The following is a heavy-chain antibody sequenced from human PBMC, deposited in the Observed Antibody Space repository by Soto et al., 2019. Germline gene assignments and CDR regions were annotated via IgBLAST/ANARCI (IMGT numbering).Heavy chain of an antibody. CDR2: VFYTGST. Sequence: QVQLQESGPGLVKPSETLSLTCTVSGGSISRNYWSWIRQPPGEALQWIGYVFYTGSTHYNPSLKIRVTISVDTPKNQFSLNLRSVTAADTAVYSYARGGRSGWFGDYFVSWGQRTLVTVSS. CDR3: ARGGRSGWFGDYFVS. CDR1: GGSISRNY. V-gene: IGHV4-59*01. D-gene: IGHD6-19*01. J-gene: IGHJ4*02.